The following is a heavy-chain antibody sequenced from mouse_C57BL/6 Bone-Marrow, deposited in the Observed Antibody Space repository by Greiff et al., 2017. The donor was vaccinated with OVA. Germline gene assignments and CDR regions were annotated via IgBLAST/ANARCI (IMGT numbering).Heavy chain of an antibody. D-gene: IGHD4-1*01. CDR1: GFTFSSYA. CDR2: ISDGGSYT. J-gene: IGHJ1*03. CDR3: ARGLGLWYFDV. Sequence: EVKLVESGGGLVKPGGSLKLSCAASGFTFSSYAMSWVRQTPEKRLEWVATISDGGSYTYYPDNVKGRFTISRDNAKNNLYLQMSHLKSEDTAMYYCARGLGLWYFDVWGTGTTVTVSS. V-gene: IGHV5-4*03.